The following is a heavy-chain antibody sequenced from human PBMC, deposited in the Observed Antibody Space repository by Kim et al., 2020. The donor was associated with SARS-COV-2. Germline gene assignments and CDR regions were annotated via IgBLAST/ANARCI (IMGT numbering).Heavy chain of an antibody. D-gene: IGHD3-10*01. CDR1: GFTFRDHW. Sequence: GGSLRLSCVASGFTFRDHWMSWVRQAPGKGLEWVANIKQTGSETNYVDSVKGRFTISRDNAKNSLYLQMNSLRAEDTAVYYCARDCHYSVSGIYYYYFCNWGQGTLVTVSS. CDR3: ARDCHYSVSGIYYYYFCN. J-gene: IGHJ4*02. V-gene: IGHV3-7*01. CDR2: IKQTGSET.